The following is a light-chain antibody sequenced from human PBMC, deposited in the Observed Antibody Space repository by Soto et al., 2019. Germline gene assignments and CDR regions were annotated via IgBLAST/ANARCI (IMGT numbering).Light chain of an antibody. Sequence: DIQMTQSPSSLSASLRDRFTITCRASQGIGVYLAWFQQKPGNAPKLLIYAASTLQSGVPSRFSGSGSGTDFTLTISSLQLEDVATYYCQKYNSAPLTFGGGTKVEIK. J-gene: IGKJ4*01. CDR1: QGIGVY. V-gene: IGKV1-27*01. CDR3: QKYNSAPLT. CDR2: AAS.